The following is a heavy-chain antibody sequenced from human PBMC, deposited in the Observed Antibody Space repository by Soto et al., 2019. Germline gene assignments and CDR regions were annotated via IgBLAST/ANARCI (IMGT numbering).Heavy chain of an antibody. CDR3: ARATSFSGHHGY. V-gene: IGHV4-31*03. Sequence: QLQLQESGPGLVKPSQTLSLACTVSGGSFNSGGYYWYWIRQLPGKGLEWIGYIYYSGSTYYNPSLKSRFTISLDTSKNQFSLKLSSVTAADTAVYYCARATSFSGHHGYWGQGTLVTVSS. CDR2: IYYSGST. D-gene: IGHD2-8*02. J-gene: IGHJ4*02. CDR1: GGSFNSGGYY.